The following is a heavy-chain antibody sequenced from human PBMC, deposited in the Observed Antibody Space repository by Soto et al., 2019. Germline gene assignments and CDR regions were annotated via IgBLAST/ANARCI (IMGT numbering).Heavy chain of an antibody. V-gene: IGHV1-18*01. CDR2: ISAYNGNT. Sequence: ASVKVSCKASGYTFTSYGISWVRQAPGQGLEWMGWISAYNGNTNYAQKLQGRVTMTTDKSTSTAYMELRSLRSDDTAVYYCARAPTTVTTAEYFQHWGQGTLVTVSS. CDR3: ARAPTTVTTAEYFQH. D-gene: IGHD4-17*01. CDR1: GYTFTSYG. J-gene: IGHJ1*01.